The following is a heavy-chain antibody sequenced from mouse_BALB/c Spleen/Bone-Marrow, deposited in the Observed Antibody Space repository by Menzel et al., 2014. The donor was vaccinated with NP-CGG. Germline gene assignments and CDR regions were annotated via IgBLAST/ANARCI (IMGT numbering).Heavy chain of an antibody. J-gene: IGHJ1*01. D-gene: IGHD1-1*01. CDR2: INPSNGGT. V-gene: IGHV1S81*02. CDR3: TRSNYGYRYFDV. CDR1: GYTFSSYY. Sequence: VQLQQSGAELVKPGASVKLSCKASGYTFSSYYMYWVKRRPGQGLEWIGEINPSNGGTKFNEKFKSKATLTVDKSSSTAYMQLSSLTSEDSAVYYCTRSNYGYRYFDVWGAGTTVTVSS.